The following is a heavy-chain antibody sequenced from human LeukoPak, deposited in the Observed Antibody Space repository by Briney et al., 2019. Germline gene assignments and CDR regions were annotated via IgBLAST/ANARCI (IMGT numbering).Heavy chain of an antibody. CDR2: INHSGST. J-gene: IGHJ4*02. CDR1: GGSFRGYY. D-gene: IGHD3-10*01. Sequence: SETLSLTCAVYGGSFRGYYWSWIRQPPGKGLEWIGEINHSGSTNYNPSLKSRVTISVDTSKNQFSLKLSSVTAADTAVYYCARGRYYYGSGSYLVYWGQGTLVTVSS. V-gene: IGHV4-34*01. CDR3: ARGRYYYGSGSYLVY.